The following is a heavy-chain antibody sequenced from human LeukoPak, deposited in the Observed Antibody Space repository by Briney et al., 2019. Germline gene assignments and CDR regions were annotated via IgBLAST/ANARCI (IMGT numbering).Heavy chain of an antibody. Sequence: ASVRVSYKPSGHTFTGYYIHWVRQAPGQGLEWMGRINPNSGGTYYIQKFQGRVTMTRDTSITTAYMELSGLTSDDTAVYYCATSGSFDPWGQGTLVTVSS. J-gene: IGHJ5*02. CDR2: INPNSGGT. V-gene: IGHV1-2*02. CDR1: GHTFTGYY. CDR3: ATSGSFDP.